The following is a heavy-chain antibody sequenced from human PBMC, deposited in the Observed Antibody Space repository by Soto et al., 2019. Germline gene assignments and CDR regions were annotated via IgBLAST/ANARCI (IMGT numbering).Heavy chain of an antibody. CDR3: ARSHPGGRSVNYYDSSGYPDY. CDR1: EFTFSSYS. CDR2: ISSSSSYI. J-gene: IGHJ4*02. D-gene: IGHD3-22*01. V-gene: IGHV3-21*01. Sequence: GGSLRLSCAASEFTFSSYSMNWVRQAPGKGLEWVSSISSSSSYIYYADSVKGRFTISRDNAKNSLYLQMNSLRAEDTAVYYCARSHPGGRSVNYYDSSGYPDYWGQGTLVTVSS.